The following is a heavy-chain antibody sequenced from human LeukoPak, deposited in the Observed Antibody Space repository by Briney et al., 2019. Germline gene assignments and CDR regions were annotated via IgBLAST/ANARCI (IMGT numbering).Heavy chain of an antibody. CDR1: GGSMSSGSSY. CDR2: IYYSGST. D-gene: IGHD5-12*01. CDR3: ARTRGYSGYVDAFDI. Sequence: PSETLSLTCTVSGGSMSSGSSYWGWIRQPPGKGLEWIGTIYYSGSTYYNPSLKSRVTISADTSKNQFSLKLSSVAAADTAVYYCARTRGYSGYVDAFDIWGQGTMVTVFS. J-gene: IGHJ3*02. V-gene: IGHV4-39*01.